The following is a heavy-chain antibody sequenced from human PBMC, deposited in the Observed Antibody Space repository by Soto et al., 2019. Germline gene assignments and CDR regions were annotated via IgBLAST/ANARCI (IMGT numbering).Heavy chain of an antibody. CDR3: ATSYYTGFDP. CDR1: GYPFIKYG. CDR2: IKVDSGYT. V-gene: IGHV1-18*04. D-gene: IGHD1-26*01. J-gene: IGHJ5*02. Sequence: QLQLVQSAAEVKKPGASVRVSCKAYGYPFIKYGISWIRQAPEQGLEWMGWIKVDSGYTNYAQKFQGRVTMTADTSSDTAFIELRSLRLDDTALYLCATSYYTGFDPWGQGTLVSVSS.